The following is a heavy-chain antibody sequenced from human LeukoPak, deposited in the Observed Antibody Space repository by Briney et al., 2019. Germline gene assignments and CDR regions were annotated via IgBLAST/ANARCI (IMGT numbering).Heavy chain of an antibody. V-gene: IGHV4-4*02. CDR3: ARGVNSGYFDY. Sequence: SETLSLTCAVSGGSISSSNWWSWIRQPPGKGLEWIGEIYHGGTTNYNPSLKSRVTISVDTSKNQFSLKLTSVTAADTAVYYCARGVNSGYFDYCGQGTLVTVSS. CDR2: IYHGGTT. D-gene: IGHD1-26*01. J-gene: IGHJ4*02. CDR1: GGSISSSNW.